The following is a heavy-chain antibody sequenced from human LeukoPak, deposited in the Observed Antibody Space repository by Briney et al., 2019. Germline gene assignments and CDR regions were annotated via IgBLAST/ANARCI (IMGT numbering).Heavy chain of an antibody. CDR3: ARGHVLNWLVDLDY. CDR1: GYTFTGYY. CDR2: MKPNTGDT. V-gene: IGHV1-8*03. Sequence: GASVKVSCKASGYTFTGYYMHWVRQASGQGPEWMGWMKPNTGDTAYAQRFKGRITFSRDISISTAYMEVTSLTSEDTAVYYCARGHVLNWLVDLDYWGQGTLVTVSS. D-gene: IGHD6-19*01. J-gene: IGHJ4*02.